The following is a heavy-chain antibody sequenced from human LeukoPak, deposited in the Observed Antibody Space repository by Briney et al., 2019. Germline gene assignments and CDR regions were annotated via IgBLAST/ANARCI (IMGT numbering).Heavy chain of an antibody. Sequence: ASVTVSCKASGCTFTYYYMHWVRQAPGQGFAWVGWINPNDGDTHYAQKFQGRVTMSRETSISRAHMGVSRLRSDDTAVYYCARANCHYCSSSSCLFDFWGEGALVTVSS. V-gene: IGHV1-2*02. CDR2: INPNDGDT. J-gene: IGHJ4*02. D-gene: IGHD2-2*01. CDR3: ARANCHYCSSSSCLFDF. CDR1: GCTFTYYY.